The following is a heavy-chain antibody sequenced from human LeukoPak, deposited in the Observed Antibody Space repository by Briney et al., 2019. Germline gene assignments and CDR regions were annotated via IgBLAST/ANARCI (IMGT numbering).Heavy chain of an antibody. Sequence: GGSLRLSCTASGFSVSDYYMNWIRQSPGKWLEWDSQITRKDAIEYADSVRGRFTISRDNANNLLYLQMDSLRPEDTAVYYCARGTYYSGSGPGNWFDPWGHGTLVTVSS. D-gene: IGHD3-10*01. CDR2: ITRKDAI. J-gene: IGHJ5*02. CDR3: ARGTYYSGSGPGNWFDP. CDR1: GFSVSDYY. V-gene: IGHV3-11*01.